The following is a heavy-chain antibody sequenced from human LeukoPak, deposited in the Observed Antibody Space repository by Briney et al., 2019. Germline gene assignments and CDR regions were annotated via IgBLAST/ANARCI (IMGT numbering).Heavy chain of an antibody. V-gene: IGHV3-30*03. CDR3: ARGGYKLIMGIDY. J-gene: IGHJ4*02. CDR2: ISYDGSNK. Sequence: GRSLRLSCAASGFTFSSYGMHWVRQAPGKGLEWVAVISYDGSNKYYAGSVKGRFTISRDNSKNTLYLQMNSLRAEDTAVYYCARGGYKLIMGIDYWGQGTLVTVSS. CDR1: GFTFSSYG. D-gene: IGHD5-24*01.